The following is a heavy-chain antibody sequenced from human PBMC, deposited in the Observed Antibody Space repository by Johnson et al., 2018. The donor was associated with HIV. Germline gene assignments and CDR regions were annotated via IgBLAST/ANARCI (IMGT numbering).Heavy chain of an antibody. CDR1: GFTVSSSY. CDR2: IYSGGSI. V-gene: IGHV3-53*01. D-gene: IGHD3-16*01. J-gene: IGHJ3*02. CDR3: ASSFGDWVPIEQTSAFDI. Sequence: VQLVESGGGLIQPGGSLRLSCVASGFTVSSSYMSWVRQAPRKGLEWISVIYSGGSIYYAASVRGRFTLSRENSKNTLYLQMNSLRAEDTAMYYCASSFGDWVPIEQTSAFDIWGQGTLVTVSS.